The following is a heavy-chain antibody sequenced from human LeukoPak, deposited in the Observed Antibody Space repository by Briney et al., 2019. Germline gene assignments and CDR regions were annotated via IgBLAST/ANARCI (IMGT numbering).Heavy chain of an antibody. D-gene: IGHD6-13*01. Sequence: PSETLSPTCTVSGGSLSSYYWSWIRQPPGKGLEWIGYIYYSGSSNYNPSLKSRVTISGDTSNNQFSLKLSSVTAADTAVYYCASGDAGIARFDYWGQGTLVTVSS. V-gene: IGHV4-59*08. CDR3: ASGDAGIARFDY. J-gene: IGHJ4*02. CDR1: GGSLSSYY. CDR2: IYYSGSS.